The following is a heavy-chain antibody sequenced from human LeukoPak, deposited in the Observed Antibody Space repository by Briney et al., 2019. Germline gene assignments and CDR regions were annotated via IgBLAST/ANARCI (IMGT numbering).Heavy chain of an antibody. CDR1: GYTFTGYY. J-gene: IGHJ1*01. CDR3: ARERSGSSQQYFQH. Sequence: ASVKVSCKASGYTFTGYYMHWVRQAPGQGLGWMGWINPNSGGTNYAQKFQGRVTMTRDTSISTAYMELSRLRSDDTAVYYCARERSGSSQQYFQHWGQGTLVTVSS. CDR2: INPNSGGT. D-gene: IGHD6-13*01. V-gene: IGHV1-2*02.